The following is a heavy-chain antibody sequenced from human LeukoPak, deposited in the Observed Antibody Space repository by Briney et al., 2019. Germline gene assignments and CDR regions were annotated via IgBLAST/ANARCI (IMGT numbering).Heavy chain of an antibody. V-gene: IGHV3-74*01. J-gene: IGHJ2*01. CDR1: GFTFSTYW. CDR2: INSDGSST. CDR3: ARTPDWYFDL. Sequence: GSLRLSCAASGFTFSTYWMHWVRQVPGKGLVWVSRINSDGSSTSYADSVKGRSTISRDNAKNTLYLQMNSLRAEDTAVYYCARTPDWYFDLWGRGTLVTVSS.